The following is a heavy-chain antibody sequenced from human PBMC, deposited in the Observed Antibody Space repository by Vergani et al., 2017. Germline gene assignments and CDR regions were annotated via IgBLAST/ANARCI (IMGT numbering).Heavy chain of an antibody. Sequence: EVQLEQSGAAVKKPGESLEISCKGSGYSFSRNWIAWVRERPGQGLEWMGMIYPGNSETRNNPSFRGQVTMSVDKSISTAYLQWSSLKASDSAMYYCARVYCRGMSCAGTDYFYHIDVWGKGTTDTVS. CDR2: IYPGNSET. V-gene: IGHV5-51*03. CDR3: ARVYCRGMSCAGTDYFYHIDV. D-gene: IGHD3/OR15-3a*01. CDR1: GYSFSRNW. J-gene: IGHJ6*03.